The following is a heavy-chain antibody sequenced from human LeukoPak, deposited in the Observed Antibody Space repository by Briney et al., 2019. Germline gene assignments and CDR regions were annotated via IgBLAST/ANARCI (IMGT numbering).Heavy chain of an antibody. D-gene: IGHD2-21*02. Sequence: GGPLKPSVQASEFTFSNFAWAGVRKAPGKGLEGARVFTARGTVIKYADSVKGRFTISRDNSKNTLYLQMNGLRAEDTAVYYCAKEGPNCGGDCYGVFDYWGQGTLVTVSS. J-gene: IGHJ4*02. CDR3: AKEGPNCGGDCYGVFDY. CDR2: FTARGTVI. CDR1: EFTFSNFA. V-gene: IGHV3-23*01.